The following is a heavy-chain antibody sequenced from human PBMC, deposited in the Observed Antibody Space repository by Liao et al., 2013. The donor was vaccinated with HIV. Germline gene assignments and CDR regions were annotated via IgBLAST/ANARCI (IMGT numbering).Heavy chain of an antibody. CDR3: ARGPAYCGGDCIYYFDY. CDR1: GGSISSGSFY. CDR2: IYGSGST. D-gene: IGHD2-21*01. V-gene: IGHV4-61*02. Sequence: QVQLQESGPGLVKPSQTLTLTCSVSGGSISSGSFYWSWIRQPAGRGLEWIGRIYGSGSTTYSPSLKSRVTMSLDTSKNQLSLKLRSVTAADTAVYYCARGPAYCGGDCIYYFDYWGQGTLVTVSS. J-gene: IGHJ4*02.